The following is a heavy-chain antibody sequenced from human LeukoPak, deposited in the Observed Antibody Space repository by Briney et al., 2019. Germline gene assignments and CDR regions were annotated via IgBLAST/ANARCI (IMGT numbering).Heavy chain of an antibody. CDR1: GYSFTSYW. J-gene: IGHJ4*02. Sequence: NRGESLKISCKGSGYSFTSYWIGWVRQIPGKGLEWMGIIYPGDSDTRYSPSFQGQVTISADKSISTAYLQWSSLKASDTAMYYCARERYDFWSGYYPSYFDYWGQGTLVTVSS. CDR3: ARERYDFWSGYYPSYFDY. CDR2: IYPGDSDT. V-gene: IGHV5-51*01. D-gene: IGHD3-3*01.